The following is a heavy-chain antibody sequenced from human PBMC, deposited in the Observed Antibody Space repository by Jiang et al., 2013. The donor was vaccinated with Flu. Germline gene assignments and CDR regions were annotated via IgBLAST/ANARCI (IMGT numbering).Heavy chain of an antibody. J-gene: IGHJ4*02. CDR2: IIPIFGTA. CDR1: GGTFSSYA. CDR3: ARGGDRGGGPFDY. D-gene: IGHD3-16*01. V-gene: IGHV1-69*01. Sequence: QLVESGAEVKKAWVLGEGLLQGSGGTFSSYAISWVRQAPGQGLEWMGGIIPIFGTANYAQKFQGRVTITADESTSTAYMELSSLRSEDTAVYYCARGGDRGGGPFDYWGQGTLVTVSS.